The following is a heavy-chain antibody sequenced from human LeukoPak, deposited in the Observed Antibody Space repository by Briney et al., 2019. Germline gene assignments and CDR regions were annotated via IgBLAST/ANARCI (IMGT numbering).Heavy chain of an antibody. J-gene: IGHJ1*01. D-gene: IGHD3-22*01. V-gene: IGHV3-74*01. CDR2: IKSDGST. CDR1: GFTYSRYW. Sequence: GGSLRPSCVAPGFTYSRYWMHWVRHAPGKGGVGVSRIKSDGSTNYADSVNGRFTISRDNAKNTVSLQMSSLRAEDTGVYFCARAPSEIGGYYPEYFRHWGQGTLVTVSS. CDR3: ARAPSEIGGYYPEYFRH.